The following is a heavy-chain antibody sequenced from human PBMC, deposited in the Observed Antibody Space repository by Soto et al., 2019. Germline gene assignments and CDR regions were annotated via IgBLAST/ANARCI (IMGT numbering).Heavy chain of an antibody. Sequence: QVQLQESGPGLVKPSRTLSVTCAVSGGSVRDSLWWDWVRQPPGKGLEWIGEIYQDGSTHYSSSLNSRFTISIDKSNTQVSLRLTSVTAADTAVYYCARPVHDKRRHYYGGLDVWGPGTTVTVSS. J-gene: IGHJ6*02. CDR1: GGSVRDSLW. V-gene: IGHV4-4*02. CDR3: ARPVHDKRRHYYGGLDV. CDR2: IYQDGST. D-gene: IGHD3-10*01.